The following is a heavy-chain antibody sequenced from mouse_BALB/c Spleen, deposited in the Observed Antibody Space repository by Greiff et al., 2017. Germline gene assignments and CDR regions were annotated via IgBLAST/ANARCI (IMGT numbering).Heavy chain of an antibody. CDR2: ISSGGST. J-gene: IGHJ2*01. Sequence: EVHLVESGGGLVKPGGSLKLSCAASGFTFSSYAMSWVRQTPEKRLEWVASISSGGSTYYPDSVKGRFTISRDNARNILYLQMSSLRSEDTAMYYCARGGGYYDYENYFDYWGQGTTLTVSS. V-gene: IGHV5-6-5*01. CDR3: ARGGGYYDYENYFDY. D-gene: IGHD2-4*01. CDR1: GFTFSSYA.